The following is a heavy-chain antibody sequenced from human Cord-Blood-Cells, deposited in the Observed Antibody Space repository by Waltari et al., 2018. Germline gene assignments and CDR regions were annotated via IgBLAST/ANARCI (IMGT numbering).Heavy chain of an antibody. D-gene: IGHD6-13*01. J-gene: IGHJ6*02. CDR1: GYTFTSYD. CDR2: MNPNSGNT. Sequence: QVQLVQSGAEVKKPGASVKVSCKASGYTFTSYDINWVGQAHGQGLEWMGWMNPNSGNTGYAQKFQGRVTMTRNTSISTAYMELSSLRSEDTAVYYCLGRGTAAAGTIHLDYYGMDVWGQGTTVTVSS. V-gene: IGHV1-8*01. CDR3: LGRGTAAAGTIHLDYYGMDV.